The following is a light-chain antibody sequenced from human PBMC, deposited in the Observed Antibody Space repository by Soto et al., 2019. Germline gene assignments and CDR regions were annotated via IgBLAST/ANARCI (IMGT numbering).Light chain of an antibody. Sequence: EIVLTQSPATLSVSPWERVTLSCRASQSVDISLAWYQQKPGQAPRLLIYGASTRATDMPGTFSGRGSGTEFTLTISSLRPEDFALYYCQQRSNWPITFGQGTRLEIK. CDR3: QQRSNWPIT. CDR1: QSVDIS. CDR2: GAS. J-gene: IGKJ5*01. V-gene: IGKV3-15*01.